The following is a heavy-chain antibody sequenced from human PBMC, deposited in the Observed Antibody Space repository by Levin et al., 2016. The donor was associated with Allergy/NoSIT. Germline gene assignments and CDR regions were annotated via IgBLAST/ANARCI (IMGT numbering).Heavy chain of an antibody. V-gene: IGHV3-21*01. Sequence: GESLKISCAASGFTFSSYSMNWVRQAPGKGLEWVSSISSSSSYIYYADSVKGRFTISRDNAKNSLYLQMNSLRAEDTAVYYCARNAPGLGFLEWLSPSYGMDVWGQGTTVTVSS. CDR2: ISSSSSYI. CDR3: ARNAPGLGFLEWLSPSYGMDV. J-gene: IGHJ6*02. CDR1: GFTFSSYS. D-gene: IGHD3-3*01.